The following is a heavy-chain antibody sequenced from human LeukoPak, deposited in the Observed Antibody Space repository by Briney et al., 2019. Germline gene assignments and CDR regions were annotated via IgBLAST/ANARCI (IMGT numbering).Heavy chain of an antibody. CDR1: DGSISSYY. D-gene: IGHD3-22*01. V-gene: IGHV4-59*01. CDR2: IYYTGTT. CDR3: ARWGHFDTSGYFVADY. J-gene: IGHJ4*02. Sequence: KPSETLSLTCTVSDGSISSYYWNWSRQPPGKGLEWIGHIYYTGTTHYNPSLKSRVSISIDTSKNQFSLKLRSVTAVDTAVYYCARWGHFDTSGYFVADYWGQGTLITVSS.